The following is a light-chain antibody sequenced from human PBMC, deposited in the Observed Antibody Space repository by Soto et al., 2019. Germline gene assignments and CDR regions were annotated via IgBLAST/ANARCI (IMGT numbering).Light chain of an antibody. Sequence: QSVLTQPPSASGSPGQSVTLTCTGTSSDVGGYNYVSWYQQHPVKAPKLMIYDVSSRPSGVPDRFSGSKSGNTASLTVSGLQAEDEADYYCSSYAGTHIVFGTGTKVTVL. J-gene: IGLJ1*01. CDR2: DVS. CDR1: SSDVGGYNY. CDR3: SSYAGTHIV. V-gene: IGLV2-8*01.